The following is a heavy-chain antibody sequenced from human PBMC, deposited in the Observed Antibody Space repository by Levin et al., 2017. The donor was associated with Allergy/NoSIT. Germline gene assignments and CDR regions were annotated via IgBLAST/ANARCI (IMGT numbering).Heavy chain of an antibody. D-gene: IGHD2-15*01. CDR2: ISSSSSYI. J-gene: IGHJ3*02. CDR3: ARERPHCSGGSCYVGAFDI. Sequence: GGSLRLSCAASGFTFSSYSMNWVRQAPGKGLEWVSSISSSSSYIYYADSVKGRFTISRDNAKNSLYLQMNSLRAEDTAVYYCARERPHCSGGSCYVGAFDIWGQGTMVTVSS. CDR1: GFTFSSYS. V-gene: IGHV3-21*01.